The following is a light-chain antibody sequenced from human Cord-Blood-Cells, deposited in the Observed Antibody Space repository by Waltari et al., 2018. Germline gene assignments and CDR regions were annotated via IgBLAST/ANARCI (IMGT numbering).Light chain of an antibody. CDR2: KAS. CDR3: QQYNSYSRT. CDR1: QSISSW. V-gene: IGKV1-5*03. J-gene: IGKJ1*01. Sequence: DIQMTQPPSTLSASVGDRVTITCRASQSISSWLAWYHQKPGKAPKLLIYKASSLENGDPSRFNGSGSGTEFTLTISSLQPDDFATYYCQQYNSYSRTFGQGTKVEIK.